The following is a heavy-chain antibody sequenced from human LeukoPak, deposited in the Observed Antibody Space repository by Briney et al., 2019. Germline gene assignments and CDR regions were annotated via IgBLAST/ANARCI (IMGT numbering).Heavy chain of an antibody. CDR1: GYTFSDYY. D-gene: IGHD5-18*01. CDR3: ARAGTAMLLDY. Sequence: GASVKVSCKSSGYTFSDYYLHWVRQAPGQGLEWMAWINPKNGDTNYAQKFQGRVSMTRDTSISTAYMELSRLRSDDTAVYYCARAGTAMLLDYWGQGTLVTVSS. CDR2: INPKNGDT. V-gene: IGHV1-2*02. J-gene: IGHJ4*02.